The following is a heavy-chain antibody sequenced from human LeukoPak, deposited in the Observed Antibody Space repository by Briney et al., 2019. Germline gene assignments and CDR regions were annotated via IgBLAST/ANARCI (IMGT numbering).Heavy chain of an antibody. J-gene: IGHJ6*02. CDR3: ARDLRFSRYQLLLDSTNSYGMDV. D-gene: IGHD2-2*01. CDR1: GFTFSSYA. CDR2: ISYDGSNK. V-gene: IGHV3-30-3*01. Sequence: GGSLRLSCAASGFTFSSYAMHWVRQAPGKGLEWVAVISYDGSNKYYADSVKGRFTISRDNSKNTLYLQMNSLRAEDTAVYYCARDLRFSRYQLLLDSTNSYGMDVWGQGTTVTVSS.